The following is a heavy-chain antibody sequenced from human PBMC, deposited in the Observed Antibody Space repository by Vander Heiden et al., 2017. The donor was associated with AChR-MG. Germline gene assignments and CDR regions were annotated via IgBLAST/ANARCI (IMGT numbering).Heavy chain of an antibody. J-gene: IGHJ2*01. CDR3: ARDFYSTNWGSRGDRYFDL. CDR2: INPNSGGT. Sequence: QVQLVQSEAEVKKPGASVKVSCKASGSPFTGYYINWGGQAPGQGLEWMGWINPNSGGTDYAQKFRGRVTMTRDTSISTAYMEMSSLRSDDTALYYCARDFYSTNWGSRGDRYFDLWGRGTLVTVSS. CDR1: GSPFTGYY. V-gene: IGHV1-2*02. D-gene: IGHD7-27*01.